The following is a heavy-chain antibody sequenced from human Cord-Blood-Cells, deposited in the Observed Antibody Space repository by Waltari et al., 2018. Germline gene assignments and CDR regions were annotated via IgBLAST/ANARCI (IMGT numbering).Heavy chain of an antibody. V-gene: IGHV1-24*01. CDR1: GYTLTELS. CDR3: ATNTPPYDSSGYYFDY. Sequence: QVQLVQSGAEVKKPGASVKVSCKVSGYTLTELSTHWVRQAPGKGLEWMGGFDPEDGETIYAQKFQGRVTMTEDTSTDTAYMELSSLRSEDTAVYYCATNTPPYDSSGYYFDYWGQGTLVTVSS. J-gene: IGHJ4*02. D-gene: IGHD3-22*01. CDR2: FDPEDGET.